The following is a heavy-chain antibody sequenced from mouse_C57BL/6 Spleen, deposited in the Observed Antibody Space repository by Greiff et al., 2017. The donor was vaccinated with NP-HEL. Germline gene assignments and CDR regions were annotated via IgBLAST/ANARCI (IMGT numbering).Heavy chain of an antibody. J-gene: IGHJ2*01. CDR3: AREVVARGPYYFDY. D-gene: IGHD1-1*01. CDR2: ISDGGSYT. CDR1: GFTFSSYA. V-gene: IGHV5-4*01. Sequence: EVQRVESGGGLVKPGGSLKLSCAASGFTFSSYAMSWVRQTPEKRLAWVATISDGGSYTYYPDNVKGRFTISRDNAKNNLYLQMSHLKSEDTAMYYCAREVVARGPYYFDYWGQGTTLTVSS.